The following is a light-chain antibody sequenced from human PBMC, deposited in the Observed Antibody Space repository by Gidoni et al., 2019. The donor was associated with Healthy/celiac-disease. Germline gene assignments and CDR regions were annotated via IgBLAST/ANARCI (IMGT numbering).Light chain of an antibody. CDR1: QSVSSY. J-gene: IGKJ2*01. CDR3: QQRSNWPLNT. Sequence: EIVLTQSPATLSLSPGERATLSCRASQSVSSYLAWYQQKPGQAPRLLIYDASNRATGIPARFSGSGSVTDFTLTISSLEPEDFAVYYCQQRSNWPLNTFGQGTKLEIK. V-gene: IGKV3-11*01. CDR2: DAS.